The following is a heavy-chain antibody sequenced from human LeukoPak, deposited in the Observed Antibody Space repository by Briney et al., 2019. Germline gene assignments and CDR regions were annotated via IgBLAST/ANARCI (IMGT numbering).Heavy chain of an antibody. J-gene: IGHJ4*02. CDR3: ASHTNANYRYYFDY. Sequence: PSETLSLTCTVSGGSISSSRYYWGWIRQPPGKGLEWIGSIYYGGNTWYSPSLKSRVTISVDTSKNQFSLKLSSVTAADTAVYYCASHTNANYRYYFDYWGQGTLVIVSS. CDR2: IYYGGNT. V-gene: IGHV4-39*01. CDR1: GGSISSSRYY. D-gene: IGHD5-24*01.